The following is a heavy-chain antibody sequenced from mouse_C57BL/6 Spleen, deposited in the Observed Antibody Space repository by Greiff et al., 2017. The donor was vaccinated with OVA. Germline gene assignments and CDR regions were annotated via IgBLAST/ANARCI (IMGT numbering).Heavy chain of an antibody. D-gene: IGHD2-1*01. CDR3: ARHGNYGGYYAMDY. Sequence: EVMLVESGGGLVKPGGSLKLSCAASGFTFSSYTMSWVRQTPEKRLEWVATISGGGGNTYYPDSVKGRFTISRDNAKNTLYLQMSSLRSEDTALYYCARHGNYGGYYAMDYWGQGTSVTVSS. J-gene: IGHJ4*01. CDR2: ISGGGGNT. CDR1: GFTFSSYT. V-gene: IGHV5-9*01.